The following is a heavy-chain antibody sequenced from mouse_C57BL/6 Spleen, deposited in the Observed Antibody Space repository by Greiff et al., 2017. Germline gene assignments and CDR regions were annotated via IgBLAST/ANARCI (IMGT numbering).Heavy chain of an antibody. V-gene: IGHV1-82*01. CDR3: ARSGYGSDAMDY. CDR2: IYPGDGDT. Sequence: QVQLQQSGPELVKPGASVKISCKASGYAFSSSWMNWVKQRPGKGLEWIGRIYPGDGDTNYNGKFKGKATLTAAKSSSTAYMQRSSLTSEDSAVYFCARSGYGSDAMDYWGQGTSVTVSS. CDR1: GYAFSSSW. J-gene: IGHJ4*01. D-gene: IGHD1-1*01.